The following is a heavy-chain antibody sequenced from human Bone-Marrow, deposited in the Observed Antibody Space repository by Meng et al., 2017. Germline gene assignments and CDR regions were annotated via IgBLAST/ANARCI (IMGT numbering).Heavy chain of an antibody. CDR2: INNDGSGT. D-gene: IGHD3-10*01. Sequence: EVQLVEAAGGLAVPGGSLRPSCAASGFTFSSNWMHWARQAPGKGLVLVSCINNDGSGTGYADSVKGRFTISRDNAKNTLYLQMNSLRAEDTAVYYCVRDVHHPWFSWGQGTLVTVSS. CDR1: GFTFSSNW. V-gene: IGHV3-74*01. J-gene: IGHJ5*02. CDR3: VRDVHHPWFS.